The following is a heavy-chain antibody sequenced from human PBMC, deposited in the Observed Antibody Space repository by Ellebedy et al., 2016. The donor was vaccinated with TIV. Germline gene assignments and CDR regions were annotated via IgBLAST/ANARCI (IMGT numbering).Heavy chain of an antibody. CDR3: ARAYWGTFQRAFDI. CDR2: IYYSGST. J-gene: IGHJ3*02. CDR1: GGSISSGGYY. D-gene: IGHD3-16*01. Sequence: MPSETLSLTCTVSGGSISSGGYYWSWIRQHPGKGLEWIGYIYYSGSTYYNPSLKSRVTLSVDTSKNQFSLKLSSVTAADTAVYYCARAYWGTFQRAFDIWGQGTMVTVSS. V-gene: IGHV4-31*03.